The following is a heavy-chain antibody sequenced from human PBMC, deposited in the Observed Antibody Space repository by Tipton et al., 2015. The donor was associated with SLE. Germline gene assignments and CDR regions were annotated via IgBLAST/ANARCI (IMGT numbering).Heavy chain of an antibody. CDR3: AGMSYPREGYFDY. V-gene: IGHV4-38-2*02. Sequence: TLSLTCTVSGYSISSGYYWGWIRQPPGKGLEWIGSIYHSGSTYYNPSLKSRVTISVDTSKNQFSLKLSSVTAADTAVYYCAGMSYPREGYFDYWVQGTLVTVSS. D-gene: IGHD1-26*01. CDR1: GYSISSGYY. CDR2: IYHSGST. J-gene: IGHJ4*02.